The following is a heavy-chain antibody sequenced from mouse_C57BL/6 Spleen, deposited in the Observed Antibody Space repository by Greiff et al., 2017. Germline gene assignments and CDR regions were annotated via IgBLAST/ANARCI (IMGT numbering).Heavy chain of an antibody. D-gene: IGHD1-1*01. CDR3: ARDYGSTLAEGFDY. J-gene: IGHJ2*01. V-gene: IGHV1-80*01. CDR2: IYPGDGDT. CDR1: GYAFSSYW. Sequence: QVQLKESGAELVKPGASVKISCKASGYAFSSYWMNWVKQRPGKGLEWIGQIYPGDGDTNYNGKFKGKATLTADKSSSTAYMQLSSLTSEDSAVYFCARDYGSTLAEGFDYWGQGTTLTVSS.